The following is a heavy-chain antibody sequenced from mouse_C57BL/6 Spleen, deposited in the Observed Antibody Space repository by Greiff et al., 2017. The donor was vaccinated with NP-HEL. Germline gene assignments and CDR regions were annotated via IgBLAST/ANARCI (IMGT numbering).Heavy chain of an antibody. D-gene: IGHD2-4*01. CDR1: GYTFTDYE. J-gene: IGHJ1*03. Sequence: VQLQQSGAELVRPGASVTLSCKASGYTFTDYEMHWVKQTPVHGLEWIGAIDPETGGTAYNQKFKGKAILTADKSSSTAYMELRSLTSEDSAVYYCTKDYGAHWYFDVWGTGTTVTVSS. CDR2: IDPETGGT. CDR3: TKDYGAHWYFDV. V-gene: IGHV1-15*01.